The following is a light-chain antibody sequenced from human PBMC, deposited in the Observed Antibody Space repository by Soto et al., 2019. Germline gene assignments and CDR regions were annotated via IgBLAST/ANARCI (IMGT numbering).Light chain of an antibody. V-gene: IGKV1-9*01. CDR3: QQLESYPST. CDR2: AAS. CDR1: RSLTRW. J-gene: IGKJ4*01. Sequence: TRLSQSPPTVSASVGDRVNVTCRTSRSLTRWMAWYQQKPGKAPKLLIYAASTLQSGVPSRFSGSGSGTDFTLTISSLQPEDFATYYCQQLESYPSTSGGGTKVDIK.